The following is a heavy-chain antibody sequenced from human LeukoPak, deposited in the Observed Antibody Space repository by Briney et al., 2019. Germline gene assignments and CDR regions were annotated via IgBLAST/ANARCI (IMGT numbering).Heavy chain of an antibody. CDR3: ARDYRIAAAGTLGLGY. V-gene: IGHV1-18*01. J-gene: IGHJ4*02. D-gene: IGHD6-13*01. CDR1: GYTFTSYG. CDR2: ISAYNGNT. Sequence: ASVKDSCKASGYTFTSYGISWVRQAPGQGLEWMGWISAYNGNTNYTQKLQGRVTMTTDTSTSTAYMELRSLRSDDTAVYYCARDYRIAAAGTLGLGYWGQGTLVTVSS.